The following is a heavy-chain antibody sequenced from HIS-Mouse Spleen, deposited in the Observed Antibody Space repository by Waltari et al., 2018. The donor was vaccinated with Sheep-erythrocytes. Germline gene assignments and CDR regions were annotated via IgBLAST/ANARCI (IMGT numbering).Heavy chain of an antibody. J-gene: IGHJ6*02. CDR3: AREYSRICFHALDG. D-gene: IGHD6-13*01. Sequence: QVHVVESGGGVVQPGGSLRLSCAASGFTLGNYGLHWVRQAPGKGLEWVAVIQYDGSIKNYADSVKGRFTISRENSKNTLYLEMKSLRAEDTAVYYCAREYSRICFHALDGWGQGTAVTVSS. CDR1: GFTLGNYG. CDR2: IQYDGSIK. V-gene: IGHV3-33*05.